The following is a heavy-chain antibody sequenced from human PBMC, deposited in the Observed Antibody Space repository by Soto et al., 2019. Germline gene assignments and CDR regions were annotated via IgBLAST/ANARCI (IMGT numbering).Heavy chain of an antibody. D-gene: IGHD6-13*01. CDR1: GYTLTELS. V-gene: IGHV1-24*01. CDR2: FDPEDGET. CDR3: ATWGGYSSSWYLPWFDP. J-gene: IGHJ5*02. Sequence: GASVKVSCKVSGYTLTELSMHWVRQAPGKGLEWMGGFDPEDGETIYAQKFQGRVTMTEDTSTDTAYMELSSLRSEDTAVYYCATWGGYSSSWYLPWFDPWGQGTLVTVSS.